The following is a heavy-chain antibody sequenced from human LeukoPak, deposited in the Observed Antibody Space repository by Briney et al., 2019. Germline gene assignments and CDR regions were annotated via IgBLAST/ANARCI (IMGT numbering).Heavy chain of an antibody. CDR3: ARALGSGNTRGYLDY. V-gene: IGHV3-48*03. CDR2: ISSNGGRI. D-gene: IGHD3-10*01. CDR1: GFTFSSYE. J-gene: IGHJ4*02. Sequence: GGSLRLSCAASGFTFSSYEMNWVRQAPGKGLEWVSYISSNGGRIYSADSLKGRVTISRDNAKNSLYLQMNSLRAEDTGVYYCARALGSGNTRGYLDYCGQGALVTVSS.